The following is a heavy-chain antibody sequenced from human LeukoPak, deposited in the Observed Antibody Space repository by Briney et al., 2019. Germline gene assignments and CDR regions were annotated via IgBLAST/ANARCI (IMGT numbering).Heavy chain of an antibody. J-gene: IGHJ4*02. Sequence: SETLSLTCTVSGGSISSYYWSWIRQPAGKGLEWIGRIYTSGSTNYNPSLKSRVTMSVDTSKNQFSLKLSSVTAADTAVYYCARVGYSYGLGYFDYWGQGILVTVSS. CDR1: GGSISSYY. CDR3: ARVGYSYGLGYFDY. CDR2: IYTSGST. V-gene: IGHV4-4*07. D-gene: IGHD5-18*01.